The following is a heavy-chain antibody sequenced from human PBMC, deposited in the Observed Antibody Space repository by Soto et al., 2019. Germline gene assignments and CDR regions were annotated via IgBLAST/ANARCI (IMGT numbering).Heavy chain of an antibody. V-gene: IGHV3-7*05. CDR3: ARVLGFGYPPLYFDY. J-gene: IGHJ4*02. D-gene: IGHD3-22*01. CDR2: IKQDGSEK. Sequence: GGSLRLSCAASGFTFSSYWMSWVRQAPGKGLEWVANIKQDGSEKYYVDSVKGRFTISRDNAKNSLYLQMNSLRAEDTAVYYCARVLGFGYPPLYFDYWGQGTLVTVSS. CDR1: GFTFSSYW.